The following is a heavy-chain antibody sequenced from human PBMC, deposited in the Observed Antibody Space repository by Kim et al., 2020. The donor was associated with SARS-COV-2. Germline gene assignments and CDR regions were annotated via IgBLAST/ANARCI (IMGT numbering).Heavy chain of an antibody. V-gene: IGHV3-53*01. D-gene: IGHD1-1*01. CDR1: GFTVSTYY. Sequence: GGSLRLSCAASGFTVSTYYMSWVRQAPGKGLEWVSVIYSGGSTYYADSVKGRFTISRDNSKNTLYLQMNNLRAEDTAVYYCARGPGTTWGFDYWGQGTLVTVSS. J-gene: IGHJ4*02. CDR2: IYSGGST. CDR3: ARGPGTTWGFDY.